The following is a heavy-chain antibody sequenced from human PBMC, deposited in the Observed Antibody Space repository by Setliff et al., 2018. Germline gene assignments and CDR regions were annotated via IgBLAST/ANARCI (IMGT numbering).Heavy chain of an antibody. V-gene: IGHV1-18*04. CDR2: ISAYNGNN. CDR3: ARDRWLERNGPYYMDV. Sequence: ASVKVSCKASGDPFNAYGVSWVRQAPGQGLEWMGWISAYNGNNIYAQNLQGRVTMTTDTSTSTAYMELRSLRSDDTAVYYCARDRWLERNGPYYMDVWGKGTTVTVSS. D-gene: IGHD1-1*01. CDR1: GDPFNAYG. J-gene: IGHJ6*03.